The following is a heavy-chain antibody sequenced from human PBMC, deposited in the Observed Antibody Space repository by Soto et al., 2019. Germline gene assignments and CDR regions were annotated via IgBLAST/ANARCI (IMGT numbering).Heavy chain of an antibody. CDR1: EFTFSDYS. J-gene: IGHJ6*02. V-gene: IGHV3-21*01. CDR3: MGGYYDRYYYYGLDA. CDR2: MSSDSTYI. Sequence: DVQLVDSGGGLVKPGGSLRLSCAGSEFTFSDYSMNWVRQAPGKGLEWVSSMSSDSTYIYYADSVKGRFTISRDNAKNLQYLQMDSLRVEDTAVYYCMGGYYDRYYYYGLDAWGQGTAVIVSS. D-gene: IGHD3-22*01.